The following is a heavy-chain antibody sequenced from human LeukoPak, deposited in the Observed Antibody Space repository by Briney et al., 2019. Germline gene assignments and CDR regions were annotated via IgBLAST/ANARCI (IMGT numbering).Heavy chain of an antibody. D-gene: IGHD5-24*01. V-gene: IGHV1-46*01. J-gene: IGHJ3*02. Sequence: ASVKVSCKASGFTFTNYDIHWVRQATGQVLEWMGLINPDGGNTNYAQNFQGRVTLTRDTSTSTVYMELSSLRSEDTAIYYCARIRDGYNDAYDIWGQGTVVTVPS. CDR3: ARIRDGYNDAYDI. CDR1: GFTFTNYD. CDR2: INPDGGNT.